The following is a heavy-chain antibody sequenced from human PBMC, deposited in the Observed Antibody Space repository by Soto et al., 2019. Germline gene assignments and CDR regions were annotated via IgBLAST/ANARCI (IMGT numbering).Heavy chain of an antibody. CDR2: IYHSGRT. V-gene: IGHV4-31*01. CDR3: ARVGSDFDAFDI. Sequence: QVQLQESGPGLVKPSQTLSLNCSVSGGSISRGDYYWSWIRQHPGRGLEWIGHIYHSGRTNYNPTLKSPVSISLATSKSQFSLSLTSVTAADTAVYRCARVGSDFDAFDIWGQGTMVTVSS. J-gene: IGHJ3*02. CDR1: GGSISRGDYY. D-gene: IGHD3-16*01.